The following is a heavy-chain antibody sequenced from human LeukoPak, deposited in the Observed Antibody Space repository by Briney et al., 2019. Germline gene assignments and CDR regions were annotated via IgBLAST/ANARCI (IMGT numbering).Heavy chain of an antibody. D-gene: IGHD4-11*01. V-gene: IGHV4-39*01. CDR3: ARFRTLTTHFDY. J-gene: IGHJ4*02. CDR2: IYYSGST. CDR1: GGSISSSGYY. Sequence: SETLSLTCTVSGGSISSSGYYWGWIRQHPGKGLEWIGTIYYSGSTYYNPSLKSRVTISVDTSKNQFSLKLSSVTAADTAVYYCARFRTLTTHFDYWGQGTLVTVSS.